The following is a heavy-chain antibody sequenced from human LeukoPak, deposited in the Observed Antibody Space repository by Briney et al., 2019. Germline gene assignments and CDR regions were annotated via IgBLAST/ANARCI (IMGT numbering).Heavy chain of an antibody. CDR2: IYYSGST. V-gene: IGHV4-31*03. Sequence: SQTLSLTCTVSGGSISSGGYYWSWIRQHPGKGLEWIGYIYYSGSTYYNPSLKSRVTISVDTSKNQFSLELSSVTAADTAVYYCARGVVIVVEGWFDPWGQGTLVTVSS. J-gene: IGHJ5*02. CDR1: GGSISSGGYY. CDR3: ARGVVIVVEGWFDP. D-gene: IGHD3-22*01.